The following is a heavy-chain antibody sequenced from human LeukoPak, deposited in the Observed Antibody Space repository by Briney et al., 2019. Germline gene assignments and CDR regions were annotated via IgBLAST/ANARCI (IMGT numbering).Heavy chain of an antibody. J-gene: IGHJ4*02. CDR3: ARDFRDVTMVRGVPGY. D-gene: IGHD3-10*01. V-gene: IGHV1-2*02. Sequence: ASVKVSCKASGYTFTGYYMHWVRQAPGQGLEWMGWINPNSGGTNYAQKFQGRVTMTRDTSISTAYMELSRLRSDDTAVYYCARDFRDVTMVRGVPGYWGQGTLVTVSS. CDR1: GYTFTGYY. CDR2: INPNSGGT.